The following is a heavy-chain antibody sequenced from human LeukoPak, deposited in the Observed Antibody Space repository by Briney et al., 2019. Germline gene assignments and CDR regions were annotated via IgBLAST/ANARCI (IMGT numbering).Heavy chain of an antibody. D-gene: IGHD6-19*01. CDR3: AREVAGTPWIDY. CDR1: GYSISSGDYY. CDR2: ISSSGST. J-gene: IGHJ4*02. V-gene: IGHV4-61*02. Sequence: PSETLSLTCTVSGYSISSGDYYWIWIRQPAGKGLEWIGRISSSGSTNYNPSLKSRVTISVDTSKNQFSLKLSSVTAADTAVYYCAREVAGTPWIDYWGQGTLVTISS.